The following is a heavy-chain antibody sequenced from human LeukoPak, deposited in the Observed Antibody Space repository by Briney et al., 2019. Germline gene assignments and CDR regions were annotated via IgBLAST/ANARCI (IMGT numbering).Heavy chain of an antibody. V-gene: IGHV1-24*01. D-gene: IGHD4-23*01. J-gene: IGHJ4*02. Sequence: ASVKVSCKASGYTLTDLSMHWVRQAPGKGLEWMGGFDPEYGKSIFAQRFQGRVSMTEDTSTGTAYMELSSLRSEDTAVYYCATGLATVVKVTNFWGQGTLVTVSS. CDR3: ATGLATVVKVTNF. CDR2: FDPEYGKS. CDR1: GYTLTDLS.